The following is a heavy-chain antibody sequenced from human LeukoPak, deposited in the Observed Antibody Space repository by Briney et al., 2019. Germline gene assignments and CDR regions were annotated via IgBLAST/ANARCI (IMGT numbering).Heavy chain of an antibody. V-gene: IGHV1-69*13. J-gene: IGHJ6*03. CDR2: IIPIFGTA. Sequence: VASVKVSCKASGGTFSSYAISWVRQAPGQGLEWMGGIIPIFGTANYAQKFQGRVTITADESTSTAYMELSSLRSEDTAVYYCASNRYYDFWSGYYPGPGYYYYMDVWGKGTTVTVSS. D-gene: IGHD3-3*01. CDR1: GGTFSSYA. CDR3: ASNRYYDFWSGYYPGPGYYYYMDV.